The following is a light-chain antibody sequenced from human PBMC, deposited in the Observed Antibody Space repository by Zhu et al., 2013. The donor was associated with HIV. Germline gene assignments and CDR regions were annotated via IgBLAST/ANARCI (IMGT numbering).Light chain of an antibody. CDR2: DNN. V-gene: IGLV1-51*01. Sequence: QSVLTQPPSVSAAPGQKVTISCSGSSSNIGNNYVSWYRQLPGTAPKLLIYDNNQRPSGIPDRFSGSKSGTSATMGITGLQTGDEADYYCGTWDSSLSTGVFGGGTRLTV. CDR1: SSNIGNNY. CDR3: GTWDSSLSTGV. J-gene: IGLJ3*02.